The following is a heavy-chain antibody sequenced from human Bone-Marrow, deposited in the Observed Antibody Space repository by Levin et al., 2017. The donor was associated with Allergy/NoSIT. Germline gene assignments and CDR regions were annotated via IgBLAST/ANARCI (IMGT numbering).Heavy chain of an antibody. CDR2: ISYDGRNT. V-gene: IGHV3-30*03. CDR3: TTGAMCGDNDWDCN. D-gene: IGHD4-17*01. CDR1: GFSFSTYG. J-gene: IGHJ4*02. Sequence: GESLKISCAASGFSFSTYGMHWVRQAPGKGLEWLAVISYDGRNTYYGDSVRGRCTISRDTSKNTLYLQMNSLKIEDTAVYFCTTGAMCGDNDWDCNWGQGTLVVVSS.